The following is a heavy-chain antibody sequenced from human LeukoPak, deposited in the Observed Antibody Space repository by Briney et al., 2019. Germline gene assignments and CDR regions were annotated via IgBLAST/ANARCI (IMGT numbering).Heavy chain of an antibody. CDR2: IYHSGST. CDR1: GGSISSGGYS. J-gene: IGHJ3*02. V-gene: IGHV4-30-2*01. CDR3: ARGPDYGDYNAFDI. D-gene: IGHD4-17*01. Sequence: PSQTLSLTCAVSGGSISSGGYSWSWIRQPPGKGLEWIGYIYHSGSTYYNPSLKSRVTISVDRSKTQFSLKLSSVTAADTAVYYCARGPDYGDYNAFDIWGQGTMVTVSS.